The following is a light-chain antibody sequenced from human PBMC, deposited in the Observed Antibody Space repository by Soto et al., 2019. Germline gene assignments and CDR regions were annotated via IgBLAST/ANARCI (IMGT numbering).Light chain of an antibody. CDR1: SSDVGGYNY. Sequence: QSALTQPRSVSGSPGQSLTISCTGTSSDVGGYNYVSWYQQYPGKVPKLMIYDVTKRPSGVPDRFSGSKSGNTASLTISGLQAEDEADYYCCSHAGSYTYVLGTGTKVTDL. V-gene: IGLV2-11*01. CDR2: DVT. J-gene: IGLJ1*01. CDR3: CSHAGSYTYV.